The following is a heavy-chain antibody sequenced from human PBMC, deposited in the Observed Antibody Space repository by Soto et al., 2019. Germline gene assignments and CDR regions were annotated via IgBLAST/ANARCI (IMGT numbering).Heavy chain of an antibody. CDR1: GDTFSRYT. CDR2: IIPSLGVS. Sequence: SVKVSCKASGDTFSRYTISWVRQAPGQGLEWLGRIIPSLGVSNYAQRFQGRVTVTADISTSTAYMELNSLTSEDTAVYYCACPVGGYCTSSRCYSPFDYWGQGALVTVSS. V-gene: IGHV1-69*02. D-gene: IGHD2-2*01. CDR3: ACPVGGYCTSSRCYSPFDY. J-gene: IGHJ4*02.